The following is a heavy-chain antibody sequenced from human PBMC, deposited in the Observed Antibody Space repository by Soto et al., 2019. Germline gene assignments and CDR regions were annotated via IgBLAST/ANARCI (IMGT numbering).Heavy chain of an antibody. Sequence: ASVKVYCKASGHTFTGYYMHWVRQAPGQGLEWMGWINPNSGGTNYAQKFQGRVTMTRDTSISTAYMELSRLRSDDTAVYYCARGELYYYYGMDVWGQGTTVTVSS. D-gene: IGHD1-26*01. CDR3: ARGELYYYYGMDV. CDR2: INPNSGGT. V-gene: IGHV1-2*02. CDR1: GHTFTGYY. J-gene: IGHJ6*02.